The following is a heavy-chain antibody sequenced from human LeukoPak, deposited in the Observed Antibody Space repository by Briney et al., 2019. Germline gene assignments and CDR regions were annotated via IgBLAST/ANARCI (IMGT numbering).Heavy chain of an antibody. D-gene: IGHD6-19*01. CDR2: ISGSGDST. Sequence: GGSLRLSCAVSGFTFSSYSMSWVRQAPGKGLEWVSAISGSGDSTYYADSVKGRFTISRDNAKKSLFLQMNSLRAEDTAVYYCARHIALAGTIDYWGQGTLVTVSS. J-gene: IGHJ4*02. CDR3: ARHIALAGTIDY. V-gene: IGHV3-23*01. CDR1: GFTFSSYS.